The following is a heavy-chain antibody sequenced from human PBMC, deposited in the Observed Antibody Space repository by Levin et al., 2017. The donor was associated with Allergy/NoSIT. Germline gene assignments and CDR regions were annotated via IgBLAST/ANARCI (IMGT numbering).Heavy chain of an antibody. CDR1: GFTFSSYA. CDR2: ISYDGSNK. D-gene: IGHD3-22*01. CDR3: ARDPYYYYYDSSGYFDY. J-gene: IGHJ4*02. V-gene: IGHV3-30*04. Sequence: PGGSLRLSCAASGFTFSSYAMHWVRQAPGKGLEWVAVISYDGSNKYYADSVKGRFTISRDNSKNTLYLQMNSLRAEDTAVYYCARDPYYYYYDSSGYFDYWGQGTLVTVSS.